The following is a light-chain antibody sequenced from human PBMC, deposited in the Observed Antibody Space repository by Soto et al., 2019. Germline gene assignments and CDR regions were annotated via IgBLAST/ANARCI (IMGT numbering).Light chain of an antibody. CDR1: QGMSRY. Sequence: DIQLTQSPSFLSASVGDRVTITCQASQGMSRYLAWYQQKPGKAPKLLIYAASTLQSGIPSRFSGSGSGTEFTLTISSLQPEDFATYYCQQLNSYPFLTFGGGTKVEIK. CDR3: QQLNSYPFLT. CDR2: AAS. J-gene: IGKJ4*01. V-gene: IGKV1-9*01.